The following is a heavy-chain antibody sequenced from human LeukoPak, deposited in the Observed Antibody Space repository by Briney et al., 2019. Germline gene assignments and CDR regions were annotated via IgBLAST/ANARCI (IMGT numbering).Heavy chain of an antibody. CDR3: ARQPEGIPY. V-gene: IGHV5-51*01. Sequence: KPGESLKIYCKGSGYTFTNSCIGWVRQMPGKGLKWMGIIYPGDSGTGYSPSFQGLVTISADRSISTAYLQWSSLKASDTAMNYCARQPEGIPYWCQGNLVTVSS. CDR2: IYPGDSGT. D-gene: IGHD1-14*01. CDR1: GYTFTNSC. J-gene: IGHJ4*02.